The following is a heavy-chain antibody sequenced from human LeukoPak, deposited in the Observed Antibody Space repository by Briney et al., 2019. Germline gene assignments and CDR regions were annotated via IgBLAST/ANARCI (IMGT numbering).Heavy chain of an antibody. V-gene: IGHV1-69*05. CDR3: ARDLLSTTRYYYDDAFDI. D-gene: IGHD3-22*01. Sequence: ASVKVSCMASGGTLSSYAISWVRQAPGQGLEWMGGIIPIFGTANYAQKFQGRVTITTDESTSTAYMELSSLRSEDTAVYYCARDLLSTTRYYYDDAFDIWGQGTMVTVSS. J-gene: IGHJ3*02. CDR2: IIPIFGTA. CDR1: GGTLSSYA.